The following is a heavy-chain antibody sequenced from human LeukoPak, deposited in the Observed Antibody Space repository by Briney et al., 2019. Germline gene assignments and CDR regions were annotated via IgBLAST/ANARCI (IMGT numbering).Heavy chain of an antibody. CDR1: GFTLSSHW. Sequence: GGSLRLSCAVSGFTLSSHWMSWVRQAPGKGLEWVANINQDGSEKHYVDSVKGRFTISRDNAKNSLYLQMNSLRVEDTAVYYCARDGVAAGIYFDYWGQGTLVTVSS. J-gene: IGHJ4*02. CDR2: INQDGSEK. D-gene: IGHD6-13*01. CDR3: ARDGVAAGIYFDY. V-gene: IGHV3-7*01.